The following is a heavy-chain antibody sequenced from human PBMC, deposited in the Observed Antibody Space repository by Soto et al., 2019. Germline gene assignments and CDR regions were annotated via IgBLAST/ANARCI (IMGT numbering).Heavy chain of an antibody. D-gene: IGHD1-26*01. J-gene: IGHJ4*02. CDR1: GGSISNSNW. CDR2: IFHSGST. V-gene: IGHV4-4*02. Sequence: SETLSLTCAVFGGSISNSNWWTWVRQPPGKGLDWIGEIFHSGSTDYNSSLMGRVTISVDKANNQFSLKLSSVTAADTAVYYCAHRPIVGAAIWGQGTLVTVS. CDR3: AHRPIVGAAI.